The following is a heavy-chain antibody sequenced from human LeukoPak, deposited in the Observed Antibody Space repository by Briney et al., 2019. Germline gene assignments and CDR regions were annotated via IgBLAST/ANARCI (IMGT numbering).Heavy chain of an antibody. Sequence: GGSLRLSCPASGFTFISYEINSVRQAPGNGLEWDPYISRRGRTIYYAACVKGRFTISRDNARNSLYLQMKRLRAADNAVYYCARSLLYCSSSSCVFDYWGQGNLVTVSS. CDR2: ISRRGRTI. J-gene: IGHJ4*02. CDR3: ARSLLYCSSSSCVFDY. CDR1: GFTFISYE. V-gene: IGHV3-48*03. D-gene: IGHD2-2*01.